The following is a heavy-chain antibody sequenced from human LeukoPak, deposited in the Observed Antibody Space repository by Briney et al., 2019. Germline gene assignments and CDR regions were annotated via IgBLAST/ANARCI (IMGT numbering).Heavy chain of an antibody. CDR2: INHSGSA. V-gene: IGHV4-34*01. CDR3: ASTYYDSGGFSPFDY. D-gene: IGHD3-22*01. J-gene: IGHJ4*02. CDR1: GGSFSGFY. Sequence: PSETLSLTCGVHGGSFSGFYWSWIRLPPGKGPEWIGQINHSGSANYNPSLRSRVTISVDMSKNQFSLNLRSVTAADTGVYYCASTYYDSGGFSPFDYWGQGSLVPVSS.